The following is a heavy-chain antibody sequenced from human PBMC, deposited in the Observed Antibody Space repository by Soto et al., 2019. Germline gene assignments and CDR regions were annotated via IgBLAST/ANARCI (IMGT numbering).Heavy chain of an antibody. Sequence: QVQLQQWGAGLLKPSETLSLTCAVYGGSFSGYYWSWIRQPPGKGLEWIGEINHSASTNYNPSLKRRVTRSVGXXKXQXLLKLRFVTAPDPVVYSCARGKGILLRFGAQNWFDPWCQGTLVTVSS. CDR2: INHSAST. CDR3: ARGKGILLRFGAQNWFDP. V-gene: IGHV4-34*01. D-gene: IGHD3-10*01. J-gene: IGHJ5*02. CDR1: GGSFSGYY.